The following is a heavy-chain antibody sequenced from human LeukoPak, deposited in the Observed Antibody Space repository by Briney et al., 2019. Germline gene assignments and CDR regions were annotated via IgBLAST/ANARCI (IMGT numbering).Heavy chain of an antibody. D-gene: IGHD3-22*01. CDR3: AKVADTMIVVVIPPNDY. V-gene: IGHV3-13*01. Sequence: GGSLRLSCAASGFTFSSYDMHWVRQATGKGLEWVSAIGTAGDTYYPGSVKGRFTISRENAKNSLYLQMNSLRAGDTAVYYCAKVADTMIVVVIPPNDYWGQGTLVTVSS. J-gene: IGHJ4*02. CDR1: GFTFSSYD. CDR2: IGTAGDT.